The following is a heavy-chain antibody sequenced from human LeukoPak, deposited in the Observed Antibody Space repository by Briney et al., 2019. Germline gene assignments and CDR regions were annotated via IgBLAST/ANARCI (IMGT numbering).Heavy chain of an antibody. J-gene: IGHJ6*02. D-gene: IGHD2-21*01. CDR1: DASISSPNW. Sequence: SETLSLTCAVSDASISSPNWWSWIRQPPGKGLEWIGYIYYSGSTYYNPSLKSRVTISVDTSKNQFSLKLSSVTAADTAVYYCAREVGGYWGMDVWGQGTTVTVSS. CDR2: IYYSGST. CDR3: AREVGGYWGMDV. V-gene: IGHV4-30-4*01.